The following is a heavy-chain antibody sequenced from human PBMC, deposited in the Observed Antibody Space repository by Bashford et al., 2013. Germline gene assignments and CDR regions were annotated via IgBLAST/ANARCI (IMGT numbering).Heavy chain of an antibody. J-gene: IGHJ6*02. CDR2: IGGSGGDT. Sequence: GSLRLSCAASGFDFSGYVMHWVRQTPGKGLEWVSVIGGSGGDTYYADSVKGRFTISRDNSKNTLYLQMNSLRAEDTAVYYCARDREGGFGESRYYYYYYGMDVWGQGTTVTVSS. D-gene: IGHD3-10*01. V-gene: IGHV3-23*01. CDR3: ARDREGGFGESRYYYYYYGMDV. CDR1: GFDFSGYV.